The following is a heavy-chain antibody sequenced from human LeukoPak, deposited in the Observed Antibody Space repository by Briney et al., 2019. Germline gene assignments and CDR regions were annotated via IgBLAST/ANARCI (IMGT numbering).Heavy chain of an antibody. Sequence: GGSLRLSCAASGFTFSSYAMHWVRQAPGKGLEWVAVISYDGSNKYYADSVKGRFTISRDNSKNTLYLQMNSLRAEDTAVYYCAREWQWELDPWDYGMDVWGQGTTVTVSS. CDR1: GFTFSSYA. J-gene: IGHJ6*02. D-gene: IGHD1-26*01. V-gene: IGHV3-30-3*01. CDR2: ISYDGSNK. CDR3: AREWQWELDPWDYGMDV.